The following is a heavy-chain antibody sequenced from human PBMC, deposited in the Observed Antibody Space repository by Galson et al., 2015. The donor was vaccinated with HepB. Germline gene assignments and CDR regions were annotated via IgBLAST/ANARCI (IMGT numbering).Heavy chain of an antibody. CDR1: GGTFSSYA. CDR3: ARDYPSRSGWYVD. Sequence: SVKVSCKASGGTFSSYAISWVRQAPGQGLEWMGRIIPILGIANYAQKFQGRVTITADKSTSTAYMELSSLRSEDTAVYYCARDYPSRSGWYVDWGQGTLVTVSS. CDR2: IIPILGIA. D-gene: IGHD6-19*01. J-gene: IGHJ4*02. V-gene: IGHV1-69*04.